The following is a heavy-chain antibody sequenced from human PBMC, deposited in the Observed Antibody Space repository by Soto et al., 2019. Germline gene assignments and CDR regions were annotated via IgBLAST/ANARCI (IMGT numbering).Heavy chain of an antibody. D-gene: IGHD1-26*01. CDR2: IWYDGSDE. Sequence: QVQLVESGGGVVQPGRSLRLSCATSGFTFSTYGMHWVRQAPGKGLEWVAVIWYDGSDEDYADSVKGRFTISRDNSKNTLFLEMNSLRVEDTAVYSCARGRGVGAGYFDHWGQGTLVTVSS. CDR1: GFTFSTYG. CDR3: ARGRGVGAGYFDH. J-gene: IGHJ4*02. V-gene: IGHV3-33*01.